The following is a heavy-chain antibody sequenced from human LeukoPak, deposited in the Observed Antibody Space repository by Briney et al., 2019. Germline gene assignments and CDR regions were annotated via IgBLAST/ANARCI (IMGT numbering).Heavy chain of an antibody. D-gene: IGHD4-17*01. J-gene: IGHJ4*02. V-gene: IGHV4-39*01. CDR2: IYYSGST. CDR3: ARQGDYGDYEEGYFDY. Sequence: PSETLSLTCTVSGGSISSSSYYWGWIRQPPGKGLEWIGSIYYSGSTYYNPSLKSRVTISVDTSKNQFSLKLSSVTAADTAVYYCARQGDYGDYEEGYFDYWGQGTLVTVSS. CDR1: GGSISSSSYY.